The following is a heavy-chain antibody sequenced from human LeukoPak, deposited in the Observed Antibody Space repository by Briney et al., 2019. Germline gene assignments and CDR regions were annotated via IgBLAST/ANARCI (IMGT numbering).Heavy chain of an antibody. CDR3: ARLNGGN. V-gene: IGHV4-59*08. J-gene: IGHJ4*02. CDR2: IDYSGST. Sequence: SEPLSLTCTVSGDSISTYYWSWIRQPPGKGLEWIGYIDYSGSTAYNPSLNGRVAVSLDASKNQFSLKLRSVTAADTAVYYCARLNGGNWGPGILVTVSS. D-gene: IGHD4-23*01. CDR1: GDSISTYY.